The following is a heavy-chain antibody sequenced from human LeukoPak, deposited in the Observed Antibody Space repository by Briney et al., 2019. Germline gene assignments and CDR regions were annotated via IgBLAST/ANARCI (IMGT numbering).Heavy chain of an antibody. CDR1: GYSFTSYW. D-gene: IGHD2-2*01. V-gene: IGHV5-51*01. J-gene: IGHJ3*02. CDR2: IYPGDSDT. CDR3: ARPCSSTSCSPWAFDI. Sequence: GESLKISCKGSGYSFTSYWIGWVRQMPGKGLEWMGIIYPGDSDTGYSPSFQGQVTISADKSISTAYLQWSSLKASDTAMYYCARPCSSTSCSPWAFDIWGQGTMVTVSS.